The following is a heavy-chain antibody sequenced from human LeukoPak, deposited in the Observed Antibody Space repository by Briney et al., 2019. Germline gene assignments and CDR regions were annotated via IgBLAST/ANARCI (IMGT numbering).Heavy chain of an antibody. CDR1: GFTFDNYA. V-gene: IGHV3-9*01. D-gene: IGHD2-15*01. CDR3: AKERLRYCSGGSCSNFDY. CDR2: ISWNNITV. Sequence: GGSLRLSCAVSGFTFDNYAMHWVRQAPGKGLEWVGSISWNNITVVYADSVKGRFTISRDNAKNSLYLQMNSLRAEDTALYYCAKERLRYCSGGSCSNFDYWGQGTLVTVSS. J-gene: IGHJ4*02.